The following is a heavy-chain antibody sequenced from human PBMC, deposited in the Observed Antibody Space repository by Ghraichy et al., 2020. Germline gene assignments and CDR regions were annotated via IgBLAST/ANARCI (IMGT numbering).Heavy chain of an antibody. CDR2: IQFDDSYE. CDR3: AKDRGSRVGTTYYYLES. J-gene: IGHJ4*02. CDR1: GFTFSNYG. V-gene: IGHV3-30*02. D-gene: IGHD1-26*01. Sequence: GGSLRLSCEASGFTFSNYGMNWVRQAPGKGLEWVSFIQFDDSYEFYADSVKGRFTISRDNPKNTLYLEMNNLRPEDTAVYYCAKDRGSRVGTTYYYLESWGQGTTVTVSS.